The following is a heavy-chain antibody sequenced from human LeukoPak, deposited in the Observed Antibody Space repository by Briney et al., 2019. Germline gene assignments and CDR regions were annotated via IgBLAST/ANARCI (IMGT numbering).Heavy chain of an antibody. CDR1: GYTFTGYY. Sequence: SVKVSCKASGYTFTGYYMHWVRQAPGQGLEWMGWINPNNGGTNYAQKFQGWVTMTRDTSISTAYMELSRLRSDDTAVYYCAREDYYGSGSLPWFDPWGQGTLVTVSS. CDR3: AREDYYGSGSLPWFDP. D-gene: IGHD3-10*01. V-gene: IGHV1-2*04. J-gene: IGHJ5*02. CDR2: INPNNGGT.